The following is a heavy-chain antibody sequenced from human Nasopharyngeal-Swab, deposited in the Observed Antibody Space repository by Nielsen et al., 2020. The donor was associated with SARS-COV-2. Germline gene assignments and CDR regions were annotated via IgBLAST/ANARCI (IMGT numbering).Heavy chain of an antibody. CDR3: ARDRPDYDFWSGYSSYYYYYMDV. Sequence: SQTHSLTCAVYGGSFSGYYWSWIRQPPGKGLEWIGEINHSGRTNYNPSLKSRVTISVDTSKNQFSLKLSSVTAADTAVYYCARDRPDYDFWSGYSSYYYYYMDVWGKGTTVTVSS. J-gene: IGHJ6*03. V-gene: IGHV4-34*01. D-gene: IGHD3-3*01. CDR1: GGSFSGYY. CDR2: INHSGRT.